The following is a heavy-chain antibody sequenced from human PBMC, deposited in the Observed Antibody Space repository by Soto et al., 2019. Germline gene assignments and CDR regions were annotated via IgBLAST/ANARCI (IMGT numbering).Heavy chain of an antibody. V-gene: IGHV1-18*01. CDR3: ARVGLRYYYDSSAWGWFDP. CDR1: GYTFTSYG. CDR2: ISVYNGNT. D-gene: IGHD3-22*01. J-gene: IGHJ5*02. Sequence: ASVKVSCKASGYTFTSYGISWVRQAPGQGLEWMGWISVYNGNTNYAQKLQGRVTMTTDTSTSTAYMELRSLRSDDTAVYYCARVGLRYYYDSSAWGWFDPWGQGTLVTVSS.